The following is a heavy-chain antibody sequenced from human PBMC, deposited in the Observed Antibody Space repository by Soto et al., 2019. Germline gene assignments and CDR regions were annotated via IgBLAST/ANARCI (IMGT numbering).Heavy chain of an antibody. CDR3: ARGGYPIDY. J-gene: IGHJ4*02. D-gene: IGHD5-18*01. CDR2: ISSSSSNI. Sequence: SLRLSCAASGFTFSTYSMTWVRQAPGKGLEWVSYISSSSSNIYYADSVKGRFTISRDNAKNSLYLQMNSLRDADTAVFYCARGGYPIDYWGQGTLVTVSS. V-gene: IGHV3-48*02. CDR1: GFTFSTYS.